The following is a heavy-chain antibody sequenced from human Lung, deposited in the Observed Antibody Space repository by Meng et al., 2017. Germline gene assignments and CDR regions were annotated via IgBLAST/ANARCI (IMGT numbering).Heavy chain of an antibody. V-gene: IGHV3-7*01. CDR3: AREYYTSGVSRPYYFDY. J-gene: IGHJ4*02. CDR2: IRQDGSEK. Sequence: GESLKISCAASGFPFSSYWMSWVRQAPGKGLEWVANIRQDGSEKYYVDSVKGRFTVSRDNAKNSLYLQMNSLRVEDTAVYYCAREYYTSGVSRPYYFDYWGQGTLVTGSS. D-gene: IGHD3-10*01. CDR1: GFPFSSYW.